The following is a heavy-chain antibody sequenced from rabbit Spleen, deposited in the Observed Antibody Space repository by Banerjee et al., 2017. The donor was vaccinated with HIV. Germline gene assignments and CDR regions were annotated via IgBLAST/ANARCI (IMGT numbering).Heavy chain of an antibody. Sequence: QEQLEESGGDLVKPEGSLTLTCTASGFSFGSGYWIWWVRQAPGKGLEWIGCIYTVSGRTYYANWAKGRFTISKTSSTTVTLQMTSLTAADTATYFCAGNFDLWGQGTLVTVS. CDR1: GFSFGSGYW. CDR2: IYTVSGRT. V-gene: IGHV1S45*01. J-gene: IGHJ4*01. CDR3: AGNFDL.